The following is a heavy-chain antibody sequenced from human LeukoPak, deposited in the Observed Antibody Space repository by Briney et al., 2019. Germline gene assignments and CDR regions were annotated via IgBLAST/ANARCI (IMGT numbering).Heavy chain of an antibody. V-gene: IGHV1-18*01. CDR3: AREGLGELTLDY. CDR2: ISTSNGDT. Sequence: GASVKVSCQASGYTFTNYGINWVRQAPGQGLEWMGWISTSNGDTTYTQKFQGRVIMTTDTSTNTAYMEVGSLRSDDTAIYYCAREGLGELTLDYWGQGTLVIVST. CDR1: GYTFTNYG. J-gene: IGHJ4*02. D-gene: IGHD3-16*01.